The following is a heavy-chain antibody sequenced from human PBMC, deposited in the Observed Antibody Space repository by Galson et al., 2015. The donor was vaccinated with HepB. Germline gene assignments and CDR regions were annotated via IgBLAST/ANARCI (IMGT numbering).Heavy chain of an antibody. Sequence: SLRLSCAASGFTVSSNYMSWVRQAPGKGLEWVSVIYSGGSTYYADSVKGRFTISRDNSKNTLYLQMNSLRAEDTAVYHCARETVVREGNWFDPWGQGTLVTVSS. CDR3: ARETVVREGNWFDP. D-gene: IGHD4-23*01. CDR2: IYSGGST. CDR1: GFTVSSNY. J-gene: IGHJ5*02. V-gene: IGHV3-66*01.